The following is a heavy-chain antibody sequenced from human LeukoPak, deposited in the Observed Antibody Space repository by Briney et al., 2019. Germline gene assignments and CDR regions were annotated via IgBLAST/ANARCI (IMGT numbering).Heavy chain of an antibody. CDR2: FYHSGST. CDR1: GFTFSDYS. D-gene: IGHD3-10*01. CDR3: ARGGGSGTYGAFDI. V-gene: IGHV4-4*02. J-gene: IGHJ3*02. Sequence: GSLRLSCAASGFTFSDYSMNWVRQPPGKGLEWIGEFYHSGSTNYNPSLKSRVTISVDKSKNQFSLKLSSVTAADTAVYYCARGGGSGTYGAFDIWGQGTMVTVSS.